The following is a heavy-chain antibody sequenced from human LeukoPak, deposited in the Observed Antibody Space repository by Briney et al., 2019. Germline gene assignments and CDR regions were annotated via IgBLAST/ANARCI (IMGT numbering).Heavy chain of an antibody. D-gene: IGHD4-17*01. J-gene: IGHJ4*02. Sequence: SETLSLTCTVSGGSISSYYWSWIRQPPGKGLEWIGYIYYSGSTNYNPSLKSRVTISVDTSKNQFSLKLSSVTAADTAVYYCARHHRVTRHFDYWGQGTLVTVSS. CDR3: ARHHRVTRHFDY. CDR1: GGSISSYY. CDR2: IYYSGST. V-gene: IGHV4-59*08.